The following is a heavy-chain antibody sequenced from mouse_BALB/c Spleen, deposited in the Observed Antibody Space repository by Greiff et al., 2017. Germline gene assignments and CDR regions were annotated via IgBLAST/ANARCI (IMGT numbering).Heavy chain of an antibody. J-gene: IGHJ3*01. D-gene: IGHD1-1*01. V-gene: IGHV1-87*01. CDR1: GYTFTSYW. CDR2: IYPGDGDT. Sequence: QVQLQQSGAELARPGASVKLSCKASGYTFTSYWMQWVKQRPGQGLEWIGAIYPGDGDTRYTQKFKGKATLTADKSSSTAYMQLSSLASEDSAVYYCARSRDYYGSGAYWGQGTLVTVSA. CDR3: ARSRDYYGSGAY.